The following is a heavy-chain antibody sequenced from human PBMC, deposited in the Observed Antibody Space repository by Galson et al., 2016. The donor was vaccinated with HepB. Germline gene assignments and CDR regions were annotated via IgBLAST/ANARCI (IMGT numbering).Heavy chain of an antibody. CDR3: ARRWDAFDL. CDR2: ISSSGTTI. D-gene: IGHD2-15*01. J-gene: IGHJ3*01. CDR1: GFTFSDNY. V-gene: IGHV3-11*01. Sequence: SLRLSCAASGFTFSDNYMSWIRQAPGKGLEWLSYISSSGTTIYYADSVKGRLTISRDNAKNSLYLQMNSLRADDTALYYCARRWDAFDLWGQGTMVTVSS.